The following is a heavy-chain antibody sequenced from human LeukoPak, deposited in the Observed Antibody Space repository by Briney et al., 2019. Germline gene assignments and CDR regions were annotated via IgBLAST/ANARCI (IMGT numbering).Heavy chain of an antibody. D-gene: IGHD3-9*01. Sequence: SETLSLTCAVSGSAVSSDDHFWSWIRQPPGRGQEWIGYIYHRGSTSYNPSLRSRVTVSLDKSRNQFSLNLYSVTAADTAVYYCARAPYDILTGYFLFDSWGQGTLITVSS. V-gene: IGHV4-30-2*01. J-gene: IGHJ4*02. CDR1: GSAVSSDDHF. CDR2: IYHRGST. CDR3: ARAPYDILTGYFLFDS.